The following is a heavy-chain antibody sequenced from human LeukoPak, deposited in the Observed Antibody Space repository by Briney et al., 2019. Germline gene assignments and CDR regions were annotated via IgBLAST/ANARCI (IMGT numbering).Heavy chain of an antibody. J-gene: IGHJ4*02. V-gene: IGHV3-15*01. D-gene: IGHD3-22*01. CDR3: AADVPESSGYPFDY. Sequence: GGSLRLSCAASGFIFSNAWMTWVRQAPGKGLEWVAHIKSGGSGGTTEYAAPVKGRFTISRDDSTNTLSLQMNSLKTEDTALYYCAADVPESSGYPFDYWGQGALVTVSS. CDR1: GFIFSNAW. CDR2: IKSGGSGGTT.